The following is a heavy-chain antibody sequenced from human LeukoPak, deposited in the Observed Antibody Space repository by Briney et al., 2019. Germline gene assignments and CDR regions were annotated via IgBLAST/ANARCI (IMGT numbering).Heavy chain of an antibody. CDR2: IYYSGST. CDR1: AGSITTYY. CDR3: VGRGETHNCFDP. D-gene: IGHD3/OR15-3a*01. V-gene: IGHV4-59*01. Sequence: SETLSLTYAVSAGSITTYYWRCIRQPPGKGLEWIGYIYYSGSTNYKPSLKSRVTMSVDTSKNQFSLNLSSGTAAVTAIDYCVGRGETHNCFDPWGQGTLVTVSS. J-gene: IGHJ5*02.